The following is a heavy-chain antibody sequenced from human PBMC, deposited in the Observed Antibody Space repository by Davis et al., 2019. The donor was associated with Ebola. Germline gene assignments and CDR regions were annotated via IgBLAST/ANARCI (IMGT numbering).Heavy chain of an antibody. V-gene: IGHV1-18*04. CDR3: ARAPRITIFGVVIDYYGMDV. CDR2: ISGYNGNT. J-gene: IGHJ6*02. Sequence: ASVKVSCKASGYTFTSFGVCWVRQAPGQGLQWMGWISGYNGNTHYAQRLQGRISMTTDTSTSTVYMELRRLGPDDTAVYYCARAPRITIFGVVIDYYGMDVWGQGTTVTVSS. CDR1: GYTFTSFG. D-gene: IGHD3-3*01.